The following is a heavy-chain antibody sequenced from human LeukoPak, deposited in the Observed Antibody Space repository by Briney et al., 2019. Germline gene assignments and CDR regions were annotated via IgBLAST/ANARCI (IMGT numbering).Heavy chain of an antibody. CDR1: GGSISSYY. Sequence: SETLSLTCTVSGGSISSYYWSWIRQPPGQGLEWIGYIYYSGSTNYNPSLKSRVTISVDTSKNQFSLKLSSVTAADTAVYYCARGYSYGHLEYWGQGTLVTVSS. J-gene: IGHJ4*02. CDR3: ARGYSYGHLEY. V-gene: IGHV4-59*01. CDR2: IYYSGST. D-gene: IGHD5-18*01.